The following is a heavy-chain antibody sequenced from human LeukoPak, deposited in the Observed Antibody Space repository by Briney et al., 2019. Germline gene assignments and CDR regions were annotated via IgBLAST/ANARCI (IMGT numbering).Heavy chain of an antibody. D-gene: IGHD1-26*01. Sequence: GGSLRLSCATSGFTFSSYEMDWVRQAPGKGLEWISYITTSGTSTYYADSVKGRFTISRDNGKTALSLQMNSLRAEDTAVYYCVVHSATSCYWGQGTLVTVSS. CDR2: ITTSGTST. V-gene: IGHV3-48*03. CDR1: GFTFSSYE. CDR3: VVHSATSCY. J-gene: IGHJ4*02.